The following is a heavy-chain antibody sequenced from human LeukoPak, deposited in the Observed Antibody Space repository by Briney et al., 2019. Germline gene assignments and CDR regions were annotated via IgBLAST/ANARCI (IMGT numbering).Heavy chain of an antibody. D-gene: IGHD6-19*01. J-gene: IGHJ4*02. CDR2: IVGSGGGT. Sequence: GGSLILSCAASGFTFNNYAMNWVRQAPGKGLEWLSTIVGSGGGTYYADSVKGRFTISRDNAKNSLYLQMNSLRAEDTAIYYCVLRGAVAAADFWGQGTLVTVSS. CDR1: GFTFNNYA. CDR3: VLRGAVAAADF. V-gene: IGHV3-23*01.